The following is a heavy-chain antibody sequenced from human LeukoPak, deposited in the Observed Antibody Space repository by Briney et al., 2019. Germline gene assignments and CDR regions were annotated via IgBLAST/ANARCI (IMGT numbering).Heavy chain of an antibody. CDR3: AKDGRVGKPYYYYYYMDV. V-gene: IGHV3-53*05. D-gene: IGHD7-27*01. J-gene: IGHJ6*03. CDR1: GFTVSSNY. Sequence: GGSLRLSCAASGFTVSSNYMSWVRQAPGKGLEWVSVIYCGGSTYYADSVKGRFTISRDNSKNSLYLQMNSLRAEDTALYYCAKDGRVGKPYYYYYYMDVWGKGTTVTVSS. CDR2: IYCGGST.